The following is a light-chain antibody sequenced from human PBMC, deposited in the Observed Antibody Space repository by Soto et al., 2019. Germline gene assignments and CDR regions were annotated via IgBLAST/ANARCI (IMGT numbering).Light chain of an antibody. CDR3: QQYNNWPPIT. CDR2: GAS. Sequence: DIQMTQSPSTLSASVGDRVTITCRASQSVSDWLAWYQQKPGKAPKLLIYGASNLDSGIPSRFSGSGSGTEFTLTISSLQSEDFAVYYCQQYNNWPPITFGPGTKVDIK. CDR1: QSVSDW. J-gene: IGKJ3*01. V-gene: IGKV1-5*01.